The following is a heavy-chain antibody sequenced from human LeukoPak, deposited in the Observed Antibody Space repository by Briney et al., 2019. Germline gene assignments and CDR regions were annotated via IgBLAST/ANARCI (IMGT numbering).Heavy chain of an antibody. CDR2: IYYSGST. V-gene: IGHV4-59*01. Sequence: PSETLSPTCTVSGGSISSYYWSWIRQPPGKGLEWIGYIYYSGSTNYNPSLKSRVTISADTSKNQFSLKLSSVTAADTAVYYCARESFYAFDIWGQGTMVTVSS. CDR3: ARESFYAFDI. CDR1: GGSISSYY. D-gene: IGHD3-16*01. J-gene: IGHJ3*02.